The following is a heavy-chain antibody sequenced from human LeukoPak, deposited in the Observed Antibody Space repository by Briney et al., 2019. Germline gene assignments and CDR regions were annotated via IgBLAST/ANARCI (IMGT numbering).Heavy chain of an antibody. CDR3: ARAYYYGMDV. V-gene: IGHV4-61*02. CDR2: IYTSGST. J-gene: IGHJ6*02. Sequence: SETLFLTCTVSGGSISSGSYYWSWIRQPAGKGLEWIGRIYTSGSTNYNPSLKSRVTISVDTSKNQFSLKLSSVTAADTAVYYCARAYYYGMDVWGQGTTVTVSS. CDR1: GGSISSGSYY.